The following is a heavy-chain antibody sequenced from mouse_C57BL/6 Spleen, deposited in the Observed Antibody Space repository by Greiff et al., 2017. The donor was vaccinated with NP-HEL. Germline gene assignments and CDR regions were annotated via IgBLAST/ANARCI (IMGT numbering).Heavy chain of an antibody. CDR3: AREIYGNWYFDV. CDR2: INYDGSST. CDR1: GFTFSDYY. D-gene: IGHD2-1*01. J-gene: IGHJ1*03. Sequence: EVKLMESEGGLVQPGSSMKLSCTASGFTFSDYYMAWVRQVPEKGLEWVANINYDGSSTYYLDSLKSRFIISRDNAKNILYLQMSSLKSEDTATYYCAREIYGNWYFDVWGTGTTVTVSP. V-gene: IGHV5-16*01.